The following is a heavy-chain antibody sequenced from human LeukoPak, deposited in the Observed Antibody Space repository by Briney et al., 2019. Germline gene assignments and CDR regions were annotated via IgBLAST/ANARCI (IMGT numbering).Heavy chain of an antibody. V-gene: IGHV3-30*18. D-gene: IGHD2-8*01. CDR2: ISYDGSNK. Sequence: HPGGSLRLSCAASGFTFSSYGMSWVRQAPGKGLEWVAVISYDGSNKYYADSVKGRFTISRDNSKNTLYLQMNSLRAEDTAVYYCANGYCTNGVCYPYYYYYMDVWGKGTTVTVSS. CDR3: ANGYCTNGVCYPYYYYYMDV. J-gene: IGHJ6*03. CDR1: GFTFSSYG.